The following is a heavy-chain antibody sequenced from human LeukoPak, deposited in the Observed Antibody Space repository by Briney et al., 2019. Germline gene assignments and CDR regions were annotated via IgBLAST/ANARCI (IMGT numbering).Heavy chain of an antibody. CDR3: ARWGSSWYQAAEYFQH. J-gene: IGHJ1*01. V-gene: IGHV4-34*01. D-gene: IGHD6-13*01. Sequence: SETLSLTCAVYGGSFSGYYWSWIRQPPGKGLEWIGEINHSGSTNYNPSLKSRVTISVDTSKNQFSLKLSSVTAADTAVYYCARWGSSWYQAAEYFQHWGQGTLVTVSS. CDR1: GGSFSGYY. CDR2: INHSGST.